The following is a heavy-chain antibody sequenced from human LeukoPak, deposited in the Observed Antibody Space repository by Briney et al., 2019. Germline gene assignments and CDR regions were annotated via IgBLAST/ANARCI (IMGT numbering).Heavy chain of an antibody. CDR3: ARGGRMHYDILTGYYTESQYYFDY. D-gene: IGHD3-9*01. V-gene: IGHV3-20*04. CDR1: GFTFDDYG. J-gene: IGHJ4*02. Sequence: GGSLRLSCAASGFTFDDYGMNWVRQAPGKGLEWVSGFNWNGGSTAYADSVKGRFTISRDNAKKSLHLQMNSLRAEDTALYYCARGGRMHYDILTGYYTESQYYFDYWGQGTLVTVSS. CDR2: FNWNGGST.